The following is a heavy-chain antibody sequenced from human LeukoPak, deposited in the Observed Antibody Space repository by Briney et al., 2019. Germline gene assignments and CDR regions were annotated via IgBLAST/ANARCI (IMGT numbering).Heavy chain of an antibody. CDR1: GGSFSGYY. Sequence: SETLSLTCAVYGGSFSGYYWSWIRQPPGKGLEWIGEINHSGSTNYNPSLKSRVTISVDTSKNQFSLKLSSVTAADTAVYYCERGIRYSGSWGQGTLVTVSS. J-gene: IGHJ5*02. V-gene: IGHV4-34*01. D-gene: IGHD5-12*01. CDR2: INHSGST. CDR3: ERGIRYSGS.